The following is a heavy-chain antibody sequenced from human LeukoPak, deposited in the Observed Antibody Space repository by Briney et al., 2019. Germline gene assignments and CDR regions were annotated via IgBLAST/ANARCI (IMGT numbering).Heavy chain of an antibody. CDR3: AREAYYYDSSGYWDTFDI. CDR2: ISSSSYI. J-gene: IGHJ3*02. V-gene: IGHV3-21*01. Sequence: GGSLRLSCAASGFTFSSYSMNWVRQTPGKGLEWVSYISSSSYIYYADSVKGRFTISRDNAKNSLYLQMSSLRAEDTAVYYCAREAYYYDSSGYWDTFDIWGQGTMVTVSS. CDR1: GFTFSSYS. D-gene: IGHD3-22*01.